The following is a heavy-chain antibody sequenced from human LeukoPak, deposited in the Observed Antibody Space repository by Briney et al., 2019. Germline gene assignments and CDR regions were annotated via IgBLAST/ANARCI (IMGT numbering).Heavy chain of an antibody. CDR1: GGSIGSGDYY. CDR3: ARAPGGGYCSRTSCYVSYY. Sequence: SETLSLTCTVSGGSIGSGDYYWSWIRQPPGKGLEWIGYIYYSGSTYYNPSLKSRVTISVDTSKNQFSLKLSSVTAADTAVYYCARAPGGGYCSRTSCYVSYYWGQGTLVTVSS. V-gene: IGHV4-30-4*08. J-gene: IGHJ4*02. CDR2: IYYSGST. D-gene: IGHD2-2*01.